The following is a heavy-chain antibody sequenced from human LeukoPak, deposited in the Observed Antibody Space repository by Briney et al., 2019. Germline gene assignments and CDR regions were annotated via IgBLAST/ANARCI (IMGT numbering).Heavy chain of an antibody. CDR2: ISYDGNNK. V-gene: IGHV3-30-3*01. CDR1: EITFSSYA. J-gene: IGHJ6*02. D-gene: IGHD4-23*01. CDR3: ARGANGGNSGYYYYGMDV. Sequence: PGGPLRLSCEASEITFSSYAMHWVRQAPGKGLEWVAVISYDGNNKYYADSVKGRFTISRDNSKNTLYVQMNSLRAEDTAVYYCARGANGGNSGYYYYGMDVWGQGTTVTVSS.